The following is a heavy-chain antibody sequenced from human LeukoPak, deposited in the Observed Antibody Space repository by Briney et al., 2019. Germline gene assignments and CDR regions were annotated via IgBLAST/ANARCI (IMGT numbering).Heavy chain of an antibody. Sequence: SETLSLTCAVYGGSFSGYYWSWIRQPPGKGLEWIGEINHSGSTNYNPSLKSRVTISVDTSKNQFSLKLSSVTAADTAVYYCARGPSYGDYDYWGQGTLVTVPS. CDR1: GGSFSGYY. D-gene: IGHD4-17*01. V-gene: IGHV4-34*01. CDR2: INHSGST. CDR3: ARGPSYGDYDY. J-gene: IGHJ4*02.